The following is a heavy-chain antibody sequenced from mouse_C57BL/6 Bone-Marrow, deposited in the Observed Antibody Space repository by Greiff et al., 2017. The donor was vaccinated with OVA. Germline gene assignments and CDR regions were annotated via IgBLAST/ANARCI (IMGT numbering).Heavy chain of an antibody. CDR3: ERDYDGYAMDD. J-gene: IGHJ4*01. V-gene: IGHV5-17*01. CDR1: GFTFSDYG. D-gene: IGHD2-4*01. Sequence: EVMLVESGGGLVKPGGSLKLSCAASGFTFSDYGMHWVRQAPEKGLEWVAYISSGSSTIYYADTVKGRFTIPRDNAKDTLFLQMTSLRSEDTAMYYCERDYDGYAMDDWGQGTSVTVSS. CDR2: ISSGSSTI.